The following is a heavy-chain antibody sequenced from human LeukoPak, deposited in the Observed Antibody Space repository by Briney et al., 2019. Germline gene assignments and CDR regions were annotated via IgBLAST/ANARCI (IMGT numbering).Heavy chain of an antibody. CDR1: GYTFSTYG. CDR3: ARDSRINAFDL. CDR2: IIVGNGDT. J-gene: IGHJ3*01. V-gene: IGHV1-3*01. Sequence: ASVKVSCKASGYTFSTYGLHWVRQAPGQRLEWMGWIIVGNGDTKYSQKFQGRVTFTRDTSASTAYMELTSLRSEDTATYYCARDSRINAFDLWGQGTTLTVSS. D-gene: IGHD2-15*01.